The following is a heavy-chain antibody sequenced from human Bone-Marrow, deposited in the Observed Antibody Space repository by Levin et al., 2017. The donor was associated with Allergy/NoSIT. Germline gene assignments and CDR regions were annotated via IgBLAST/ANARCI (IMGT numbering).Heavy chain of an antibody. Sequence: SETLSLTCTVSGGSISSYFWSWLRQPPGQRLEWIGYIYSSGSTNYNSSLKSRVTISVDTSKNQFSLRLTSVTAADTAVYYCARELGTDFDSWGQGTRVTVSS. CDR3: ARELGTDFDS. D-gene: IGHD1-1*01. V-gene: IGHV4-59*01. CDR1: GGSISSYF. CDR2: IYSSGST. J-gene: IGHJ4*02.